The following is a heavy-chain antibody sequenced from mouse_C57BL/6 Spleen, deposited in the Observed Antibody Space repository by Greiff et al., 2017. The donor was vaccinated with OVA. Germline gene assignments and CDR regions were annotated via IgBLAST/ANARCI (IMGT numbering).Heavy chain of an antibody. J-gene: IGHJ4*01. CDR3: ARGAFYCGQSTGDAMDY. CDR2: INPSNGGT. V-gene: IGHV1-53*01. Sequence: QVQLQQPGTELVKPGASVKLSCKASGYTFTSYWMHWVKQRPGQGLEWIGNINPSNGGTNYNEKFKSKATLTVDKSSSTAYMQLSSLTSEDSAVNSCARGAFYCGQSTGDAMDYWGQGTSVTVSS. D-gene: IGHD2-1*01. CDR1: GYTFTSYW.